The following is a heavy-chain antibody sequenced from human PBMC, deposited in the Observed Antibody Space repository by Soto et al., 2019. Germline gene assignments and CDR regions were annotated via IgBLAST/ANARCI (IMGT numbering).Heavy chain of an antibody. D-gene: IGHD3-9*01. CDR3: ARDGRDVLTGYHDAFDI. V-gene: IGHV4-31*03. CDR2: IHYSGST. J-gene: IGHJ3*02. Sequence: QVQLQESGPGQVKPSQTLSLTCIVSGGSISSGGYYWSWVRQHPGKGLEWIGYIHYSGSTYYNPHLKSRLTISVDTSKIQFSLKLSSVTAADTAVYFCARDGRDVLTGYHDAFDIWGQGTLVSVSS. CDR1: GGSISSGGYY.